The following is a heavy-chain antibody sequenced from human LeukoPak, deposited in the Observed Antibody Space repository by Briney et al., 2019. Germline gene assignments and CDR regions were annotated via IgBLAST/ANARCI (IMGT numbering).Heavy chain of an antibody. D-gene: IGHD6-19*01. CDR1: GGSISSYY. CDR2: VYSSGST. V-gene: IGHV4-59*01. J-gene: IGHJ4*02. Sequence: SETLSLTCTVSGGSISSYYWTWIRQPPGKGLEWIGYVYSSGSTNYNPSLKSRVTISVDTSKNQLSLKLSSVTAADTAVYYCARAPGQWLVPYYFDYWGQGTLVTVSS. CDR3: ARAPGQWLVPYYFDY.